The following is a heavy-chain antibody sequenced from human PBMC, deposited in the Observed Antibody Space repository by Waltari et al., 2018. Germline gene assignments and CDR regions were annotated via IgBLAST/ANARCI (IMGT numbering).Heavy chain of an antibody. CDR1: GGSISSSSYY. Sequence: QLQLQESGPGLVKPSETLSLTCTVSGGSISSSSYYWGWIRQPPGKGLEWIGSIYYSGSTSYNPSLKSRVTISVDTSKNQFSLKLSSVTAADTAVYYCARDGGYYSGTGFDPWGQGTLVTVSS. J-gene: IGHJ5*02. V-gene: IGHV4-39*07. CDR2: IYYSGST. CDR3: ARDGGYYSGTGFDP. D-gene: IGHD1-26*01.